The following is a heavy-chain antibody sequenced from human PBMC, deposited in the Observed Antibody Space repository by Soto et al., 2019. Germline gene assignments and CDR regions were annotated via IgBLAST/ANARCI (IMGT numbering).Heavy chain of an antibody. CDR1: GGTFSSYA. J-gene: IGHJ4*02. CDR3: ARVAGSPDY. Sequence: GASVKVSCKASGGTFSSYAISWVRQAPGQGLEWMGGIIPIFGTANYAQKFQGRVTMTRDSSISTVYMELSSLRSEDTAVYYCARVAGSPDYWGQGTLVTVSS. V-gene: IGHV1-69*05. D-gene: IGHD1-26*01. CDR2: IIPIFGTA.